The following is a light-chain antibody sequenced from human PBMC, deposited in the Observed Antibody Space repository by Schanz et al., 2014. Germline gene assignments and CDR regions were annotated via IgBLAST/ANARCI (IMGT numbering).Light chain of an antibody. CDR1: SSDVGGYHY. CDR2: EVS. V-gene: IGLV2-8*01. J-gene: IGLJ2*01. Sequence: QSTLTQPASVSGSPGQSITISCTGTSSDVGGYHYVSWYQQHPGKAPKLMIYEVSKRPSGVSNRFSGSKSGNTASLTVSGLQAEDEADYYCSSYAGSNNLLFGGGTKLTVL. CDR3: SSYAGSNNLL.